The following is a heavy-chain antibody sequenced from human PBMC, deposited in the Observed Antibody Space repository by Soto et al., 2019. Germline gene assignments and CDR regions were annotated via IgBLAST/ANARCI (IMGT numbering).Heavy chain of an antibody. CDR3: ARAGDNSLEYYYYGMDV. Sequence: PGGSLRLSCAASGFTFSSYAMSWVRQAPGKGLEWVSAISGSGGSTYYADSVKGRFTISRDNSKNTLYLQMNSLRAEDTAVYYCARAGDNSLEYYYYGMDVWGQGTTVTVSS. CDR2: ISGSGGST. D-gene: IGHD3-16*01. J-gene: IGHJ6*02. CDR1: GFTFSSYA. V-gene: IGHV3-23*01.